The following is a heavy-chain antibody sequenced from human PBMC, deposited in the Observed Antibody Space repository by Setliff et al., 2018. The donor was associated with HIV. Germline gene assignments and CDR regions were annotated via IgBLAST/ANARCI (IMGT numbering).Heavy chain of an antibody. V-gene: IGHV1-2*02. CDR2: MHPNSGAT. CDR1: GYTFTASY. CDR3: ATSTSRFFWNGFYQGGFGSRNSHSFEN. J-gene: IGHJ4*02. D-gene: IGHD3-3*01. Sequence: GASVKFSCKTSGYTFTASYLHWVRQAPGQGLQWMGWMHPNSGATKYAQKFRDRVTLTGDTSISTASMELSSLKSDDTAMYYCATSTSRFFWNGFYQGGFGSRNSHSFENWGQGTLVTVSS.